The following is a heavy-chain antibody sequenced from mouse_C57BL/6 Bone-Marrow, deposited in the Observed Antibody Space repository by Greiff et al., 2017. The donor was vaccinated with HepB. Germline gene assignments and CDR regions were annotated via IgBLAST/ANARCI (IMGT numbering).Heavy chain of an antibody. Sequence: EVQWVESGGGLVQPGGSLKLSCAASGFTFSDYYMYWVRQTPEKRLEWVAYISNGGGSTYYPDTVKGRVTLSRDKAKSTLYLQISRLKSEDTAMYYCSPTMEKGYWGQGTTLTVSS. J-gene: IGHJ2*01. CDR2: ISNGGGST. D-gene: IGHD1-1*02. CDR1: GFTFSDYY. V-gene: IGHV5-12*01. CDR3: SPTMEKGY.